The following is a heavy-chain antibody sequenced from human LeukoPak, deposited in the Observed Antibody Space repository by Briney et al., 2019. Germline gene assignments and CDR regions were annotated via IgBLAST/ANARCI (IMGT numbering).Heavy chain of an antibody. CDR3: AKAGTRYSSSWYYMDV. J-gene: IGHJ6*03. D-gene: IGHD6-13*01. CDR2: ISGSGGST. Sequence: GGSLRLSCAASGFTFSSYAMSWVRQAPGKGLEWVSAISGSGGSTYYADSVKGRFTISRDNSKNTLYLQMNSLRAEDTAVYYCAKAGTRYSSSWYYMDVWGKGTTVTVSS. V-gene: IGHV3-23*01. CDR1: GFTFSSYA.